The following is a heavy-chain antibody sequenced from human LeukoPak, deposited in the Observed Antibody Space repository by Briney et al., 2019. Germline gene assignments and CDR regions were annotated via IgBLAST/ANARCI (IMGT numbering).Heavy chain of an antibody. CDR3: ARDPAIQAWLSAYYFDY. V-gene: IGHV3-48*01. D-gene: IGHD5-18*01. Sequence: GGSLRLSCAASGFTFSSYSMNWVRQAPGKGLEWISYISSSSSTIYYADSVRGRFTISRDNAKDSLYLQMNSLRAEDTAVYYCARDPAIQAWLSAYYFDYWGQGNLVTVSS. CDR1: GFTFSSYS. CDR2: ISSSSSTI. J-gene: IGHJ4*02.